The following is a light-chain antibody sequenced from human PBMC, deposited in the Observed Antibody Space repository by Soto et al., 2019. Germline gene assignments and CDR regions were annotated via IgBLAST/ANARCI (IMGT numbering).Light chain of an antibody. Sequence: EIVMTQSPATLSVSPGERATLSCRASQSVSSNLAWYQQKPCQAPRLLIYGASTRATGIPARFSGSGSGTEFTLTISILQSEDFAVYYCQQYNNWPPLTFGQGTKLEIK. J-gene: IGKJ2*01. CDR2: GAS. CDR3: QQYNNWPPLT. V-gene: IGKV3-15*01. CDR1: QSVSSN.